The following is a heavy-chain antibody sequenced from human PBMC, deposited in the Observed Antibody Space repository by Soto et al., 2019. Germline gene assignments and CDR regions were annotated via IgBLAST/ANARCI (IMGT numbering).Heavy chain of an antibody. D-gene: IGHD3-9*01. Sequence: GGSLRLSCAASGFTFSSYSMNWVRQAPGKGLEWVSYISSSSSTIYYADSVKGRFTISRDNAKNSLYLQMNSLRAEDTAVYYCATGLTGPYDLPNYWGQGTLVTVSS. CDR2: ISSSSSTI. CDR1: GFTFSSYS. J-gene: IGHJ4*02. V-gene: IGHV3-48*01. CDR3: ATGLTGPYDLPNY.